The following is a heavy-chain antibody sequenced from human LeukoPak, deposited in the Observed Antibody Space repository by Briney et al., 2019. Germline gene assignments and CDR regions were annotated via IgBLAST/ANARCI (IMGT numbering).Heavy chain of an antibody. CDR1: GYTFTTYA. D-gene: IGHD4-17*01. J-gene: IGHJ4*02. V-gene: IGHV1-18*01. CDR2: ISAYNGNT. CDR3: ARDDYAQYYFDY. Sequence: ASMKVSCKASGYTFTTYAISWVRQAPGQGLEWLGWISAYNGNTNSARKVQGRVTMTTDTSTSTAYMELRSLRSDDTAVYFCARDDYAQYYFDYWGQGTLVTVSS.